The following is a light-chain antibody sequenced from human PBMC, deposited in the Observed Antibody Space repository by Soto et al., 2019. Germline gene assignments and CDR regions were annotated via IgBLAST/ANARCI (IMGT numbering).Light chain of an antibody. CDR2: GAS. CDR1: QSISSH. CDR3: HQSYSRPLT. J-gene: IGKJ4*01. V-gene: IGKV1-39*01. Sequence: DIQMTQSPSSLSASVGDRVTITCRASQSISSHLNWYQQRPGKAPNLLIYGASSLQSGVPSRFSGSGSGTDFTLTISGLQPDDFSTYYCHQSYSRPLTFGGGTRVAIK.